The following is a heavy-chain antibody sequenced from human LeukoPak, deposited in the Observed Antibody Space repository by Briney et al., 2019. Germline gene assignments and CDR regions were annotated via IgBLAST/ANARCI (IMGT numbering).Heavy chain of an antibody. CDR3: ARPNYDFWSGYPNWFDP. CDR2: INPNSGGT. D-gene: IGHD3-3*01. CDR1: GYTFTGYY. J-gene: IGHJ5*02. Sequence: ASVKVSCKASGYTFTGYYMHWVRQAPGQGLEWMGWINPNSGGTNYAQKFQGRVTMTRDTSTSTAYMELSRLRSDDTAVYYCARPNYDFWSGYPNWFDPWGQGTLVTVSS. V-gene: IGHV1-2*02.